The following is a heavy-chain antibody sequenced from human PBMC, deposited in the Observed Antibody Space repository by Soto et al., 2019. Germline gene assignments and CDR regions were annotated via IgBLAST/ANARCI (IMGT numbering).Heavy chain of an antibody. CDR3: AAFSQLSSGWLGNWFDP. D-gene: IGHD6-19*01. Sequence: SVKVSCKASGFTFTSSAVQWVRQARGQRLEWIGWIVVGSGNTNYAQKFQERVTITRDMSTSTAYMELSSLRSEDMAVYYCAAFSQLSSGWLGNWFDPWGQGTLVTVSS. CDR2: IVVGSGNT. CDR1: GFTFTSSA. V-gene: IGHV1-58*01. J-gene: IGHJ5*02.